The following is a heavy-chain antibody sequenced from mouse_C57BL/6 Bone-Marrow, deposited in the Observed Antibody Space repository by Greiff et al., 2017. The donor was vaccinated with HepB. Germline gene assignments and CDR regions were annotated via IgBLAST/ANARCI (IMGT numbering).Heavy chain of an antibody. D-gene: IGHD2-3*01. CDR1: GYAFSSSW. Sequence: QVQLKESGPELVKPGASVKISCKASGYAFSSSWMNWVKQRPGKGLEWIGRIYPGDGDTNYNGKFKGKATLTADKSSSTAYMQLSSLTSEDSAVYFCARDGYHWYFDVWGTGTTVTVSS. CDR3: ARDGYHWYFDV. CDR2: IYPGDGDT. V-gene: IGHV1-82*01. J-gene: IGHJ1*03.